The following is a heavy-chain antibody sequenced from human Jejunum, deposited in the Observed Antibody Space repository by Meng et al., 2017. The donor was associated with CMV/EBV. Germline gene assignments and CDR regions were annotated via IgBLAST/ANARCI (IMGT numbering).Heavy chain of an antibody. CDR3: TRDGYNWIPFDS. V-gene: IGHV3-23*04. CDR2: ISGTGADS. CDR1: GFIFSNYD. D-gene: IGHD5-24*01. J-gene: IGHJ4*02. Sequence: ELVESGGGVVQPGGSLRLSCAASGFIFSNYDMSWVRQAPGKGLEWVSSISGTGADSYYADSVKGRFTISRDNSKNTLYLQMNSLRVEDTAIYFCTRDGYNWIPFDSWGQGTLVTVSS.